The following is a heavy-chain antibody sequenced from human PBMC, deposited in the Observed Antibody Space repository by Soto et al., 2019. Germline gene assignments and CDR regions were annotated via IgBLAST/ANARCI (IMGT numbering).Heavy chain of an antibody. D-gene: IGHD3-10*01. J-gene: IGHJ6*02. CDR3: ARDMREGTAHYYGSGSYFNYYYGMDV. CDR2: ISYDGNNK. CDR1: GFTFSTYG. V-gene: IGHV3-30-3*01. Sequence: GGSLRLSCAAAGFTFSTYGMHWVRQAPGKGLEWVAVISYDGNNKDYADSVKGRFTISRDNSKNALYLQMNSLRVEDTAVYYCARDMREGTAHYYGSGSYFNYYYGMDVWGQGTTVTVSS.